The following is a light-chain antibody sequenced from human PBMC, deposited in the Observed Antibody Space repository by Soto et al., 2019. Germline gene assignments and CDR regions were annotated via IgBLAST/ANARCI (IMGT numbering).Light chain of an antibody. J-gene: IGLJ1*01. CDR1: SSNIGSNY. V-gene: IGLV1-47*02. Sequence: QSVLTQPPSASGTPGQRVTISCSGSSSNIGSNYVYWYQQLPGTAPKLLIYGNYQRPSGVPDRFSGSKSGTSATLAISGLRSEDEADYFCAAWDDSLSGSFVLATGTKVTVL. CDR2: GNY. CDR3: AAWDDSLSGSFV.